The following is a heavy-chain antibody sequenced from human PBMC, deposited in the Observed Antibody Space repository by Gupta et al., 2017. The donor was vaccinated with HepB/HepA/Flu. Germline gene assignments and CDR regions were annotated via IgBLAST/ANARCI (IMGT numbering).Heavy chain of an antibody. Sequence: EVQLVQSGADVTKSGASLKISRKGSGYIFTSYWVAWVRQMPGKGLEWMGIIYPGDSNTRYNPSFQGHITISADKSIATVYLQWSSLRASDTAIYYCARQKYSGDFALYWGQGTLVAVSS. CDR3: ARQKYSGDFALY. J-gene: IGHJ4*02. CDR2: IYPGDSNT. D-gene: IGHD4-17*01. V-gene: IGHV5-51*01. CDR1: GYIFTSYW.